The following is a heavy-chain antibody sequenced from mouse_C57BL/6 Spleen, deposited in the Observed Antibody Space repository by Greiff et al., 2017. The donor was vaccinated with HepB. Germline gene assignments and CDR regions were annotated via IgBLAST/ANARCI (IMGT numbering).Heavy chain of an antibody. Sequence: VQLQESGAELVKPGASVKISCKASGYAFSSYWMNWVKQRPGKGLEWIGQIYPGDGDTNYNGKFKGKATLTADKSSSTAYMQLSSLTSEDSAVYFCARRGAAQAVAYWGQGTLVTVSA. J-gene: IGHJ3*01. D-gene: IGHD3-2*02. CDR2: IYPGDGDT. V-gene: IGHV1-80*01. CDR3: ARRGAAQAVAY. CDR1: GYAFSSYW.